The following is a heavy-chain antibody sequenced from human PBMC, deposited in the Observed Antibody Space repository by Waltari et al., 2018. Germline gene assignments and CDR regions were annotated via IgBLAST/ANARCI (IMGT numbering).Heavy chain of an antibody. CDR3: AGRSRAAAGTSGDWFDP. Sequence: QVQLVQSGAEVKKPGSSVKVSCKASGGTFSSYAISWVRQAPGQGLEWMGGIIPILGKANYEQKLQGRVTITADESTSTAYMGLSSLRSEDTAVYYCAGRSRAAAGTSGDWFDPWGQGTLVTVSS. CDR2: IIPILGKA. CDR1: GGTFSSYA. D-gene: IGHD6-13*01. J-gene: IGHJ5*02. V-gene: IGHV1-69*12.